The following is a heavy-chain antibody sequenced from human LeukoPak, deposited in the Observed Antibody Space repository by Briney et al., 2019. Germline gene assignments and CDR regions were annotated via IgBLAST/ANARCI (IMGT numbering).Heavy chain of an antibody. CDR1: GYTFTGYY. CDR2: INPNSGGT. CDR3: AVAYCSSTSCYTGGDYGMDV. J-gene: IGHJ6*02. Sequence: ASVKVSCKASGYTFTGYYMHWVRQAPGQGLEWMGWINPNSGGTNYAQKFQGRVTMTRDTSTSTAYMELSRLRSDDTAVYYCAVAYCSSTSCYTGGDYGMDVWGQGTTVTVSS. V-gene: IGHV1-2*02. D-gene: IGHD2-2*02.